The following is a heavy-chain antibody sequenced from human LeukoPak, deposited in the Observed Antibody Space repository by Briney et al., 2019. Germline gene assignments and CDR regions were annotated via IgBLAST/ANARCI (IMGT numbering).Heavy chain of an antibody. J-gene: IGHJ6*02. CDR2: IWYDGSNK. CDR1: GFTFSSYG. Sequence: PGGSLRLSCAASGFTFSSYGMHWVRQAPGKGLEWVAVIWYDGSNKYYADSVKGRFTISRDNSKNTLYLQMNSLRAEDTAVYYCARDIYSGSSMYYYYYGMDVWGQGTTVTVSS. V-gene: IGHV3-33*01. D-gene: IGHD1-26*01. CDR3: ARDIYSGSSMYYYYYGMDV.